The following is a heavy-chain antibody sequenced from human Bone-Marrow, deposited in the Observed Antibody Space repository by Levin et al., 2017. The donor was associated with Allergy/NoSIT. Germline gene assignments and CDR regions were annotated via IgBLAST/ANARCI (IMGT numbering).Heavy chain of an antibody. CDR3: AREGGCSGGSCYN. CDR1: GGSFSGYY. J-gene: IGHJ4*02. Sequence: GSLRLSCAVYGGSFSGYYWSWIRQPPGKGLEWIGEINHSGSTNYNPSLKSRVTISVDTSKNQFSLKLSSVTAADTAVYYCAREGGCSGGSCYNWGQGTLVTVSS. D-gene: IGHD2-15*01. CDR2: INHSGST. V-gene: IGHV4-34*01.